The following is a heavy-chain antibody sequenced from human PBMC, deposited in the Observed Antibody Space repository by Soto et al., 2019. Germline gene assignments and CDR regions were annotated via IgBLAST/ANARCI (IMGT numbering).Heavy chain of an antibody. Sequence: VQLVQSGAEVKKPGSSVKVSCKASGGTFSSYTISWVRQAPGQGLEWMGRIIPILGIANYAQKFQGRVTITADKSTSTAYMELSSLRSEDTAVYYCARGAVAGKTYFDYWGQGTLVTVSS. D-gene: IGHD6-19*01. CDR2: IIPILGIA. CDR1: GGTFSSYT. V-gene: IGHV1-69*02. CDR3: ARGAVAGKTYFDY. J-gene: IGHJ4*02.